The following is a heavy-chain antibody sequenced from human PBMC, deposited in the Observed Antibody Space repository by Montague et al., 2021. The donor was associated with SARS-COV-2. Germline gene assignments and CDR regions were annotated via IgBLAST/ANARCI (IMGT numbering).Heavy chain of an antibody. V-gene: IGHV6-1*01. CDR1: GDSVSSNSVA. CDR3: VRYSGWFYFDF. D-gene: IGHD6-19*01. J-gene: IGHJ4*02. CDR2: TYYRSKWYS. Sequence: CAISGDSVSSNSVAWSRTRQSPSRGLEWLGRTYYRSKWYSDYAXXVRGRLTVNPDASKNEFSLELNYVTPEDTAVYYCVRYSGWFYFDFWGQGTLVTVSS.